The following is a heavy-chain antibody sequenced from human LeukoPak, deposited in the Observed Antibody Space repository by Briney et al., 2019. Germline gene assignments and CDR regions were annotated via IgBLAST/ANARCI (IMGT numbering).Heavy chain of an antibody. CDR1: GGSISSGSYY. CDR2: IYTSGST. CDR3: ARHAAYYDILTGYYTQGYDY. J-gene: IGHJ4*02. D-gene: IGHD3-9*01. Sequence: SETLSLTCTVSGGSISSGSYYWSWIRQPAGKGLEWIGRIYTSGSTNYNPSLKSRVTISVDTSKNQFSLKLSSVTAADTAVYYCARHAAYYDILTGYYTQGYDYWGQGTLVTVSS. V-gene: IGHV4-61*02.